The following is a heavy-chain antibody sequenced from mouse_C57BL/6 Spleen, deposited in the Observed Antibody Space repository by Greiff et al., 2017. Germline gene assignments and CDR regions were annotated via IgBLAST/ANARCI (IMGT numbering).Heavy chain of an antibody. CDR2: IDPENGDT. V-gene: IGHV14-4*01. CDR3: TTHGFAY. J-gene: IGHJ3*01. D-gene: IGHD1-1*02. Sequence: VQLKESGAELVRPGASVKLSCTASGFNIKDDYMHWVKQRPEQGLEWIGWIDPENGDTEYASKFQGKAPITADTSSNTAYLQLSSLTSEDTAVYDCTTHGFAYWGQGTLVTVSA. CDR1: GFNIKDDY.